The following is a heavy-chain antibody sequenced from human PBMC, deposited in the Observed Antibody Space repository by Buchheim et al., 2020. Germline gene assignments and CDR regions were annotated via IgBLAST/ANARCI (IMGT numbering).Heavy chain of an antibody. V-gene: IGHV4-39*07. D-gene: IGHD6-13*01. J-gene: IGHJ3*02. Sequence: QLQLQESGPGLVKPSETLSLTCAVSGGSISGSSYYWGWIRQPPGKGLEWIVSLYYGANTYFNSSLRSRVTISVDTAKNQCSLKLSSVTAADTALYYCAKGWSLDVFDIWGLGT. CDR3: AKGWSLDVFDI. CDR1: GGSISGSSYY. CDR2: LYYGANT.